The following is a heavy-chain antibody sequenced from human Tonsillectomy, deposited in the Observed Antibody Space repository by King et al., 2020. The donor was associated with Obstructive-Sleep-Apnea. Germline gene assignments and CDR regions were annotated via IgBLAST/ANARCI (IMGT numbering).Heavy chain of an antibody. V-gene: IGHV5-51*01. CDR2: IYPCDSDT. Sequence: EVQLVESGAEVKKPGESLKIYCKGSGYSFTSYWIGWVRLMPGKGLEWIGIIYPCDSDTRYSPSLQGQGTISADKSISTAYLQWSSLRASDTAMYYCARPATYCGGDCYYDYWGQGTLVTVSS. CDR1: GYSFTSYW. CDR3: ARPATYCGGDCYYDY. D-gene: IGHD2-21*02. J-gene: IGHJ4*02.